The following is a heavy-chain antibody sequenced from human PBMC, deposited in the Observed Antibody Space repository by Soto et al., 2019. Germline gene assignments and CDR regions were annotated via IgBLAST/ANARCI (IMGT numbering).Heavy chain of an antibody. CDR2: ISSSSSTI. CDR1: GFTFSSYS. Sequence: GGSLRLSCAASGFTFSSYSMNWVRQAPGKGLEWVSYISSSSSTIYYADSVKGRFTISRDNAKNSLYLQMNSLRAEDTAVYYCARTYDYIWGSYRYESPGNIIDYWGQGTLVTVSS. J-gene: IGHJ4*02. D-gene: IGHD3-16*02. V-gene: IGHV3-48*01. CDR3: ARTYDYIWGSYRYESPGNIIDY.